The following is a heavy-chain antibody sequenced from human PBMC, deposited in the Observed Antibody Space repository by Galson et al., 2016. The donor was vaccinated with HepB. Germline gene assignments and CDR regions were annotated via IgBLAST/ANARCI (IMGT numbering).Heavy chain of an antibody. CDR3: AREPGARNGMNV. D-gene: IGHD1-14*01. V-gene: IGHV3-69-1*01. J-gene: IGHJ6*02. CDR1: GFTFSDYY. CDR2: ISSSSTR. Sequence: SLRLSCAASGFTFSDYYMNWVRQAPGKGLEWVSSISSSSTRYYADSVKGRFTISRDNAKNSLYLQMNSLRAEDTAVYYCAREPGARNGMNVWGQGTTVTVSS.